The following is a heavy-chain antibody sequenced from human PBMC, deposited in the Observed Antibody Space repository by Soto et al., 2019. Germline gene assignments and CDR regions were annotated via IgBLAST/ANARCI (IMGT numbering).Heavy chain of an antibody. Sequence: SETLSLTCTVSGGSISSYYWSWIRQPPGKGLEWIGYIYYSGSTNYNPSLKSRVTISVDTSKNQFSLKLSSVTAADTAVYYCARAYKYYDFWSGYLTGDMDVWGKGTTVTVSS. CDR1: GGSISSYY. V-gene: IGHV4-59*01. CDR2: IYYSGST. CDR3: ARAYKYYDFWSGYLTGDMDV. J-gene: IGHJ6*03. D-gene: IGHD3-3*01.